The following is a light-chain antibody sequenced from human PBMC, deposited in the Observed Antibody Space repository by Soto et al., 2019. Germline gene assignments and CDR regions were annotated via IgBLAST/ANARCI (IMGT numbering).Light chain of an antibody. V-gene: IGKV3-20*01. CDR3: QQFSSYPLT. Sequence: EIVMTQSPATLSLSPGERATLSCRASQTVRNNYLAWYQQKPGQAPRLLIYDASSRATGIPDRFSGGGSGTDFTLTISRLEPEDFAVYYCQQFSSYPLTFSGGTKVDIK. J-gene: IGKJ4*01. CDR1: QTVRNNY. CDR2: DAS.